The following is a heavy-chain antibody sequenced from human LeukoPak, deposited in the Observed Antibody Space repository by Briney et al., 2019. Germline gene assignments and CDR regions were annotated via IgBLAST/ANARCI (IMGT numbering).Heavy chain of an antibody. CDR1: GYTFTSYG. J-gene: IGHJ4*02. D-gene: IGHD3-9*01. CDR2: MNPNSGNT. CDR3: ARGGVLRYFDWLATYDY. V-gene: IGHV1-8*02. Sequence: ASVKVSCKASGYTFTSYGISWVRQATGQGLEWMGWMNPNSGNTGYAQKFQGRVTMTRNTSISTAYMELSSLRSEDTAVYYCARGGVLRYFDWLATYDYWGQGTLVTVSS.